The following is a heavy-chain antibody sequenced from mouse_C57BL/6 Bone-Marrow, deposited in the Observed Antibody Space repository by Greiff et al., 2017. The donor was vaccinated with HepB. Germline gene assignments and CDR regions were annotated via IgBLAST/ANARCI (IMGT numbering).Heavy chain of an antibody. CDR1: GFTFSDYG. Sequence: EVLLVESGGGLVKPGGSLKLSCAASGFTFSDYGMHWVRQAPEQGLEWVAYISSGSSTIYYADKVKGRFTISRDNAKNTLFLQMTRLRSEDTAMYSCASITTVRDYFDYWGQGTTLTVSS. CDR3: ASITTVRDYFDY. V-gene: IGHV5-17*01. CDR2: ISSGSSTI. D-gene: IGHD1-1*01. J-gene: IGHJ2*01.